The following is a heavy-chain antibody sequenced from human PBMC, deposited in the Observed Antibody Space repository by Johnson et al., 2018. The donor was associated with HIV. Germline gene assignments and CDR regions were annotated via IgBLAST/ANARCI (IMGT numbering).Heavy chain of an antibody. J-gene: IGHJ3*02. CDR1: GFTFSSYG. Sequence: QMLLVESGGGVVQPGRSLRLSCAASGFTFSSYGMHWVRQAPGKGLEWVAVISYDRSNKYYADSVKGRFTISRDNSKNTLYLQMNSLRAEDPAVYYGAKWDVVVIPEGAFDIWGQGKMVTVSS. CDR2: ISYDRSNK. V-gene: IGHV3-30*18. D-gene: IGHD2-21*01. CDR3: AKWDVVVIPEGAFDI.